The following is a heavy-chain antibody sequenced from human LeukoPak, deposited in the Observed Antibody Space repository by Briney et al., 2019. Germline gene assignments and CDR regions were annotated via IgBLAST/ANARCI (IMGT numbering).Heavy chain of an antibody. CDR2: VSYSGRT. V-gene: IGHV4-59*08. CDR3: ARHERGGENLDY. CDR1: GASISNYY. Sequence: SESLSLTCTVSGASISNYYWSWIRQPPGKGLECIGYVSYSGRTNHNPSLKSRVTISADTSKNQFSLKLTSVTAADTAVYYCARHERGGENLDYWGTGALVHVSS. J-gene: IGHJ4*02. D-gene: IGHD1-1*01.